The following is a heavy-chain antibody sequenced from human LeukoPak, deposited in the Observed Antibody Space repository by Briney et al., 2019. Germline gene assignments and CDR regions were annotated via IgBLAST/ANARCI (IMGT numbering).Heavy chain of an antibody. CDR2: IFSSGSS. V-gene: IGHV4-4*07. Sequence: PSETLSLTCTVSGGSIRNFYWSWIRQPAGEGLEWIGRIFSSGSSNYNPSLKSRVTMSVDTSKSQFSLKLTSVTAADTAVYYCAKDLHAFYDSSGYFDYWGQGTLVTVSS. CDR3: AKDLHAFYDSSGYFDY. D-gene: IGHD3-22*01. CDR1: GGSIRNFY. J-gene: IGHJ4*02.